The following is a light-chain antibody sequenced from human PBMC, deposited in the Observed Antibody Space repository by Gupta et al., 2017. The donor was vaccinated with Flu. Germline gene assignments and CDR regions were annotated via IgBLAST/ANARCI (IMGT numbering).Light chain of an antibody. CDR1: PSIDVW. CDR3: QQYSSYPLT. Sequence: EIQMTQSPSTLSASVGDSVTITCRASPSIDVWLAWYQQKPGKAPQVLIYKTYTLESGVPPRFSGSGSGTEFTLTISSLQPDDSATYYCQQYSSYPLTFGGGTRLEIK. CDR2: KTY. V-gene: IGKV1-5*03. J-gene: IGKJ4*01.